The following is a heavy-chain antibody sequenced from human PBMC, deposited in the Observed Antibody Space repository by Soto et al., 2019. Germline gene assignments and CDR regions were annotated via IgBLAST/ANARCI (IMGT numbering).Heavy chain of an antibody. Sequence: QVQLLESGPGLVKPSETLSLTCALSGSSIISGYYWAWIRQPPGRGLEWIGRILHSGNVNYTPSLEGRVTISVDTSKNQFSLKLSSVTAADTAVYYCASVPHILGASLFDYWGRGTLVNVSS. D-gene: IGHD1-26*01. CDR1: GSSIISGYY. CDR3: ASVPHILGASLFDY. V-gene: IGHV4-38-2*01. CDR2: ILHSGNV. J-gene: IGHJ4*02.